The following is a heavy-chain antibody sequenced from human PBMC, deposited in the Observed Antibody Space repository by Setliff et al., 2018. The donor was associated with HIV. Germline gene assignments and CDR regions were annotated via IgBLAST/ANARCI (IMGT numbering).Heavy chain of an antibody. Sequence: SETLSLTCTVSGGSISSGSFYWSWIRQPAGKGLEWIGRIYASGSTNYNPSLKSQVTISVDTSKNLFSLKLSSVTAADTAVYYCAREWGSGWYFFRIDYWGQGTLVTVSS. CDR1: GGSISSGSFY. V-gene: IGHV4-61*02. CDR2: IYASGST. J-gene: IGHJ4*02. D-gene: IGHD6-19*01. CDR3: AREWGSGWYFFRIDY.